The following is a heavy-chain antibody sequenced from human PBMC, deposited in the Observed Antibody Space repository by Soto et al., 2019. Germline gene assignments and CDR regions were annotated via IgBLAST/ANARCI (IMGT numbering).Heavy chain of an antibody. D-gene: IGHD3-22*01. V-gene: IGHV4-30-2*01. CDR3: ARVSDYYDSSGRKHTTFDY. Sequence: QLQLQESGSGLVKPSQTLSLTCAVSGGSISSGGYSWSWIRQPPGKGLEWIGYIYHSGSTYYNPSLKSRVTISVDRSKNQFSLELSSVTAADTAVYYCARVSDYYDSSGRKHTTFDYWGQGTLVTVSS. CDR1: GGSISSGGYS. CDR2: IYHSGST. J-gene: IGHJ4*02.